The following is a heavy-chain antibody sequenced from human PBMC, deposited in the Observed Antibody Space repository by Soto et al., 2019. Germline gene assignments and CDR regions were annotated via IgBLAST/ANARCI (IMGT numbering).Heavy chain of an antibody. J-gene: IGHJ5*02. D-gene: IGHD4-17*01. Sequence: SQTLSLTCAISGDSASSSRAVWNWFRQPPARGLEWLGRTYYRSKWYNDYAVSVQSRITINPDTSKNQFSLQLSSVTPEDTAVYYCAGVGDNNWFDPWGQGTLVTVSA. CDR2: TYYRSKWYN. V-gene: IGHV6-1*01. CDR3: AGVGDNNWFDP. CDR1: GDSASSSRAV.